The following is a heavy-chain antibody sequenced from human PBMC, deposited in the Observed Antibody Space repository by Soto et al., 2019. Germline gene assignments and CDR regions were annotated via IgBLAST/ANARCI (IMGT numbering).Heavy chain of an antibody. CDR3: AREFTHYYGMDV. Sequence: GGSLRLSCAASGFTFSSYGMHWVRQAPGKGLEWVAVIWYDGSNKYYADSVKGRFTISRDNSKNTLYLQMNSLRAEDTAVYYCAREFTHYYGMDVWGQGTTVTVSS. CDR2: IWYDGSNK. J-gene: IGHJ6*02. V-gene: IGHV3-33*01. CDR1: GFTFSSYG.